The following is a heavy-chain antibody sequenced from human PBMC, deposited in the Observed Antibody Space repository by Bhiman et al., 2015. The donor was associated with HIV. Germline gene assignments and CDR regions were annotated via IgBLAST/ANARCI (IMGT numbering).Heavy chain of an antibody. D-gene: IGHD1-26*01. J-gene: IGHJ4*02. CDR2: ISSSSSYI. Sequence: VQLVESGGGLVKPGGSLRLSCAASGFTFSSYTLNWVRQAPGKGLEWVSSISSSSSYIYYADSVKGRFTISRDNAKNSLYLQMNSLRAEDTAMYYCARSGATGLHEDYFDYWGQGTLVTVSS. CDR3: ARSGATGLHEDYFDY. CDR1: GFTFSSYT. V-gene: IGHV3-21*01.